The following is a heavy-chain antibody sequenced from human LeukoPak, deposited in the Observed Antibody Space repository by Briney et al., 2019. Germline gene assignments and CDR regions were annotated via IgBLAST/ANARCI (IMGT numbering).Heavy chain of an antibody. CDR1: GFTFSSYA. Sequence: GGSLRPSCAAPGFTFSSYAMSWVRQAPGKGLEWVSAISGSGGSTYYADSVKGRFTISRDNSKNTLYLQMNSLRAEDTAVYYCAKAPFCSGGSCLRAYYFDYWGQGTLVTVSS. CDR3: AKAPFCSGGSCLRAYYFDY. J-gene: IGHJ4*02. CDR2: ISGSGGST. D-gene: IGHD2-15*01. V-gene: IGHV3-23*01.